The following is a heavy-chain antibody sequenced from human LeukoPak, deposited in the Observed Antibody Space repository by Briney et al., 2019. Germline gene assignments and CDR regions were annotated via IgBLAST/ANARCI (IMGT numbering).Heavy chain of an antibody. Sequence: GSLRLSCAASGFTFSSYAMSWVRQAPGKGLEWVSAISGSGDNTYYADSVKDRFTISRDNSKNTLYLQMNSLRAEDTAVYYCAKLIWNQPYFDYWGQGPRSPSPQ. D-gene: IGHD1-1*01. CDR2: ISGSGDNT. CDR3: AKLIWNQPYFDY. V-gene: IGHV3-23*01. CDR1: GFTFSSYA. J-gene: IGHJ4*02.